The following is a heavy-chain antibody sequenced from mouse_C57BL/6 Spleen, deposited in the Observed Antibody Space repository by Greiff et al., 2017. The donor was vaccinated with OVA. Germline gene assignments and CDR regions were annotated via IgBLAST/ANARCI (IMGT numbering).Heavy chain of an antibody. D-gene: IGHD1-1*01. V-gene: IGHV1-4*01. CDR2: INPSSGYT. CDR3: ARSGYGSDCPLDY. CDR1: GYTFTSYT. Sequence: VQLQQSGADLARPGASVKMSCKASGYTFTSYTMHWVKQSPGQGLEWIGDINPSSGYTKYNQKFKDKATLTADKSYSTAYMQLSSLTAEDSAVYYCARSGYGSDCPLDYWGQGTTVTVSS. J-gene: IGHJ2*01.